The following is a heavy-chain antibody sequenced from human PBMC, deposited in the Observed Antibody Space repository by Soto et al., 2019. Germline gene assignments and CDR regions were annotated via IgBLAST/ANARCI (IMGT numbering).Heavy chain of an antibody. J-gene: IGHJ4*02. Sequence: GGSLRLSCSASGFTFSSYAMHWVRQAPGKGLEYVSAISSNGGSTYYADSVKGRFTISRDNSKNTLYLQMSRLRAEDTAVYYCVKEGGYSYGYYFDYWGQGTLVTVSS. CDR1: GFTFSSYA. CDR3: VKEGGYSYGYYFDY. D-gene: IGHD5-18*01. CDR2: ISSNGGST. V-gene: IGHV3-64D*06.